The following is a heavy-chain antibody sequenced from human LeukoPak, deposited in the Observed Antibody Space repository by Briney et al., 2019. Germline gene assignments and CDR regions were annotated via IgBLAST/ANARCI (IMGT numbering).Heavy chain of an antibody. J-gene: IGHJ4*02. Sequence: PSETLSLTCAVSGGSISSSNWWSWVRQPPGKGLEWIGEIYHSGSTNYNPSLKSRVTISVDKSKNQFSLKLSSVTAADTAVYYCARAGGSGWSTLDYWGQGTLVTVSS. CDR2: IYHSGST. CDR3: ARAGGSGWSTLDY. D-gene: IGHD6-19*01. CDR1: GGSISSSNW. V-gene: IGHV4-4*02.